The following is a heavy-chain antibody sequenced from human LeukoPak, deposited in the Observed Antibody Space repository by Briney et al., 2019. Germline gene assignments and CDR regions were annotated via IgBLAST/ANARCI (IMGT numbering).Heavy chain of an antibody. CDR1: GYTFTSYG. CDR2: ISAYNGNT. D-gene: IGHD6-19*01. J-gene: IGHJ4*02. Sequence: ASVKVSCKASGYTFTSYGISWVRQAPGEGLERMGWISAYNGNTNYAEEIQGRVTMTTDTSTSTAYMELRSLRSDDTAVYYCARDHGVAVAGIWGYWGQGTLVTVSS. CDR3: ARDHGVAVAGIWGY. V-gene: IGHV1-18*01.